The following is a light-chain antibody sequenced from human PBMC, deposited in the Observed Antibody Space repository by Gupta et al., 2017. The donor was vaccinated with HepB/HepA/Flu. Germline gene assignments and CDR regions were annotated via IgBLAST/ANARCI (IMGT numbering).Light chain of an antibody. CDR2: AAA. V-gene: IGKV1D-16*01. J-gene: IGKJ4*01. CDR1: QDVTRW. Sequence: DIQLTQSPSSLSASVGDRVTITCRASQDVTRWIAWYQLKPGKAPKSLMYAAAVLRSEVPSRFSGGGSGTHFTLTISSVQPEDSGTYYCQQYNGYPITFGGGTKLEI. CDR3: QQYNGYPIT.